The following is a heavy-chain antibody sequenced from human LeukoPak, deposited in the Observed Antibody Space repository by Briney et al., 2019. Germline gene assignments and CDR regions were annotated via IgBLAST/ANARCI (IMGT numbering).Heavy chain of an antibody. Sequence: PGGSLRLSCAGSGFTFSSYTMNWVRQAPGKGLQWVSTVSASSNIHYSESVKGRFTISRDNARNSLYLQMNSLRDEDTAVYYCVRDALHTAHFDYWGQGTLVTVSS. J-gene: IGHJ4*02. V-gene: IGHV3-48*02. CDR3: VRDALHTAHFDY. CDR2: VSASSNI. D-gene: IGHD5-18*01. CDR1: GFTFSSYT.